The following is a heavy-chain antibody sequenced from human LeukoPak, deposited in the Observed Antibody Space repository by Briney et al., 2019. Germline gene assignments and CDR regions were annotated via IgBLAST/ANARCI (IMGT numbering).Heavy chain of an antibody. V-gene: IGHV1-18*01. Sequence: ASVKVSCKASGYTFTSYGISWVRQAPGQGLEWMGWISAYNGNTNYAQKLQGRVTMTTDTSTSTAYMELRSLRSDDTAVYYCANDARLRIFGVVISQWFDPWGQGTLVTVSS. CDR3: ANDARLRIFGVVISQWFDP. CDR1: GYTFTSYG. CDR2: ISAYNGNT. D-gene: IGHD3-3*01. J-gene: IGHJ5*02.